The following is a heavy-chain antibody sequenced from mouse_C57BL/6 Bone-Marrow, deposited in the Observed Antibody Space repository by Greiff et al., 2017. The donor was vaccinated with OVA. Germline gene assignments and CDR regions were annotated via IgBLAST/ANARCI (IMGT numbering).Heavy chain of an antibody. D-gene: IGHD2-4*01. J-gene: IGHJ3*01. CDR1: GYTFTSYW. CDR3: AREEYYDYDVAY. V-gene: IGHV1-55*01. CDR2: IYPGSGST. Sequence: QVQLQQSGAELVKPGASVKMSCKASGYTFTSYWITWVKQRPGQGLEWIGDIYPGSGSTNYNEKFKSKATLTVDTSSSTAYMQLSSLTSEDSAVYYCAREEYYDYDVAYWGQGTLVTVSA.